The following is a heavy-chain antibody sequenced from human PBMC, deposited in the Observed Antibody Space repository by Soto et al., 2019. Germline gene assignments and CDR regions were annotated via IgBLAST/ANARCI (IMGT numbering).Heavy chain of an antibody. J-gene: IGHJ4*02. CDR1: GGTFSSYA. Sequence: SVKVSCKASGGTFSSYAISWVRQAPGQRLEWMGGIIPIFGTANYAQKFQGRVTITADESTSTAYMELSSLRSEDTAVYYCARGRIAARNFDYWGQGTLVTVSS. CDR3: ARGRIAARNFDY. CDR2: IIPIFGTA. V-gene: IGHV1-69*13. D-gene: IGHD6-6*01.